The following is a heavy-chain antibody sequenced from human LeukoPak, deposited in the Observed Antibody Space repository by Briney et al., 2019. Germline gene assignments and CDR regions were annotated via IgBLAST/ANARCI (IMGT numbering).Heavy chain of an antibody. CDR3: ARTLNDYSNYSIFFDY. CDR1: GGSFSGYY. CDR2: INHSGST. Sequence: KPSETLSLTCAVYGGSFSGYYWSWIRQPPGKGLEWIGEINHSGSTNYNPSLKSRVTISVDTSKNQFSLKLSSVTAADTAVYYCARTLNDYSNYSIFFDYWGQGTLVTVSS. D-gene: IGHD4-11*01. V-gene: IGHV4-34*01. J-gene: IGHJ4*02.